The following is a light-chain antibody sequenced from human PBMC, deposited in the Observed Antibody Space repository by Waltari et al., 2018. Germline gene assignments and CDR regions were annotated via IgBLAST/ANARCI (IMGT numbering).Light chain of an antibody. CDR1: QSISSW. CDR3: QHYNGYPIT. V-gene: IGKV1-5*03. J-gene: IGKJ2*01. Sequence: DIQMTQSPSTLSASIGDRVTITCLASQSISSWLAWYHQKPGKAPKILISKASSLESGVPARLSGSGSGTEFTLTISSLQPDDFGTYFCQHYNGYPITFGQGTKLEIK. CDR2: KAS.